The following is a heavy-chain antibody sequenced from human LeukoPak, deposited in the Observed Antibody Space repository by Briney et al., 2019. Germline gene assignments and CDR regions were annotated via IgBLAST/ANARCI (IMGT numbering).Heavy chain of an antibody. V-gene: IGHV1-2*04. J-gene: IGHJ4*02. CDR2: INPNSGGT. D-gene: IGHD3-3*01. CDR1: GYTFTGYY. Sequence: ASVKVSCEASGYTFTGYYMHWVRQAPGQGLEWMGWINPNSGGTNYAQKFQGWVTMTRDTSISTAYMELSRLRSDDTAVYYCARDLGLGDFWSGYLGYWGQGTLVTVSS. CDR3: ARDLGLGDFWSGYLGY.